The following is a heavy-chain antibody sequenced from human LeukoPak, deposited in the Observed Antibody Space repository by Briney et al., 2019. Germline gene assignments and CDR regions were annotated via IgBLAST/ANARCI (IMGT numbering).Heavy chain of an antibody. D-gene: IGHD3-3*01. CDR2: MYYSGTT. J-gene: IGHJ6*03. V-gene: IGHV4-39*07. CDR1: GGSISSSNYY. CDR3: ARAGDFWSGYSSRNYMDV. Sequence: SETLSLTCSVSGGSISSSNYYWSWIRQPPGKGLEWIGSMYYSGTTNYNPSLKSRVTMSVDTSKKQFSLKLSSVTAADTAVYYCARAGDFWSGYSSRNYMDVWGKGTTVTVSS.